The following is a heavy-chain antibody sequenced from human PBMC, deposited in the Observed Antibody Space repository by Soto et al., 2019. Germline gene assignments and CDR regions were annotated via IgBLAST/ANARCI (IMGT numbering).Heavy chain of an antibody. CDR1: GFDFTNSW. Sequence: GGSLRLSCAASGFDFTNSWMHWVRQAPGKGLVWVSHVNSDGSITTYADSVKGRFTISRDNAKNAVYLQMNSLRVEDTAVYYCTRDQRYSSAVWGQGTLVTVSS. CDR3: TRDQRYSSAV. J-gene: IGHJ4*02. V-gene: IGHV3-74*01. D-gene: IGHD5-18*01. CDR2: VNSDGSIT.